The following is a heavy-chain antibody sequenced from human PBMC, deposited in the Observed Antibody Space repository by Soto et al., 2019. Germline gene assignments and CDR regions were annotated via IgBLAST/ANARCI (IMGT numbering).Heavy chain of an antibody. CDR2: ISWNSGTI. V-gene: IGHV3-9*01. J-gene: IGHJ3*01. D-gene: IGHD3-10*01. Sequence: GGSLRLSCTASGFNFDDCAMHWVRQAPGKGLEWVSGISWNSGTIDYADSVKGRFTISRDNAKNSLYLQMNSLRAEDTALCYCAKSKIPPSYYKASGTYPNDAFDFWGKGTMVT. CDR1: GFNFDDCA. CDR3: AKSKIPPSYYKASGTYPNDAFDF.